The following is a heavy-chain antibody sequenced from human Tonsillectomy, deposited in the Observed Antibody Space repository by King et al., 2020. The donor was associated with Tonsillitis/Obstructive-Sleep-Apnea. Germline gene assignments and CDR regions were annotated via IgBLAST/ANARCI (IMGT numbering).Heavy chain of an antibody. Sequence: VQLVESGGGVVQPGRSLRLSCAASGFTFSSYGMHWVRQAPGKGLEWVTLISYDGSEKYYADSVKGRFTISRDNSKNTLYLQMNSLRAEDTAVYYCTKAAYTWGDYYAMDVWGQGTTVTVSS. CDR1: GFTFSSYG. V-gene: IGHV3-30*18. CDR2: ISYDGSEK. CDR3: TKAAYTWGDYYAMDV. J-gene: IGHJ6*02. D-gene: IGHD2-21*01.